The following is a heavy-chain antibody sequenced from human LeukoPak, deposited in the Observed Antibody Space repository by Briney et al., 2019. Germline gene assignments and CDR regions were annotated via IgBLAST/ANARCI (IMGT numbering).Heavy chain of an antibody. J-gene: IGHJ3*01. V-gene: IGHV4-59*08. CDR1: GGSISSYY. CDR2: IYYSGST. CDR3: ARPSLDYGGIDAFDF. Sequence: PSETLSLTCTVSGGSISSYYWSWIRQPPGKGLEWIGFIYYSGSTNYNPSLRSRVTISVDTSKNQFSLKLSSVTAADTAVYYCARPSLDYGGIDAFDFWGQGTLVTVSS. D-gene: IGHD4-23*01.